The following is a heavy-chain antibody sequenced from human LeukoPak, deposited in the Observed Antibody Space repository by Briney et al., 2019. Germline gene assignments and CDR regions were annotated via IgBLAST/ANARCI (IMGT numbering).Heavy chain of an antibody. Sequence: GGALRLSCAASDSMSRRFKMNWVRQAPGKGLEWVSYISDDSSTIHYADSVKGRFTISRDNAENSLYLQMNSLRAEDTAVYYCARGGYNYGSVFDYWGQGTLVTVSS. D-gene: IGHD5-18*01. V-gene: IGHV3-48*01. CDR3: ARGGYNYGSVFDY. CDR1: DSMSRRFK. CDR2: ISDDSSTI. J-gene: IGHJ4*02.